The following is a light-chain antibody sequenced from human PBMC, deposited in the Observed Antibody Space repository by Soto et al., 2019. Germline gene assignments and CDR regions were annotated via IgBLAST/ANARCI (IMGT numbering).Light chain of an antibody. Sequence: QSALTQPASVSGSPGQSITISCTGTSSDVGGYNYVSWYQQHPGKAPKLMIYAVSTRPSGVSNRFSGSKSGNTAYLTIAGLQAEDEADYYCSSYTSSSTLLFGGGTKLTVL. CDR1: SSDVGGYNY. CDR3: SSYTSSSTLL. CDR2: AVS. J-gene: IGLJ2*01. V-gene: IGLV2-14*01.